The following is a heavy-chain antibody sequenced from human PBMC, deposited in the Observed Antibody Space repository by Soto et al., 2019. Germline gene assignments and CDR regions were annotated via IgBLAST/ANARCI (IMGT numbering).Heavy chain of an antibody. Sequence: ASVKVSCKTSGDTFTTYYLQWVRQAPGRGLEWMGKINPDNGSTNYAQKLRGRVTMTRDTSTSTVYMDLTSLRSEDTAVYFCARGLGVGSGLRLQHWGQGTLVTVSS. CDR1: GDTFTTYY. J-gene: IGHJ1*01. CDR3: ARGLGVGSGLRLQH. V-gene: IGHV1-46*04. CDR2: INPDNGST. D-gene: IGHD6-19*01.